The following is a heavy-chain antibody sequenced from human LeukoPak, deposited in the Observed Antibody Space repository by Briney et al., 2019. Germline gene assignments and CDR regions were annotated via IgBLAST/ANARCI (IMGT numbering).Heavy chain of an antibody. Sequence: SETLSLTCTVSGGSISSSSYYWGWIRQPPGKGLEWIGSIYYSGSTYYNPSLKSRVTISVDTSKNQSSLKLSSVTAADTAVYYCARARGRRLGYCSGGSCYYDPWGQGTLVTVSS. V-gene: IGHV4-39*07. CDR1: GGSISSSSYY. CDR3: ARARGRRLGYCSGGSCYYDP. D-gene: IGHD2-15*01. J-gene: IGHJ5*02. CDR2: IYYSGST.